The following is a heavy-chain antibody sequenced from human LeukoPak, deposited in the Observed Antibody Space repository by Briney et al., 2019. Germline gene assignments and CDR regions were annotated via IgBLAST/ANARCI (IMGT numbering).Heavy chain of an antibody. D-gene: IGHD5-18*01. Sequence: GASVKVSCKASGYTFTGYYMHWVRQAPGQGLEWMGWINPNSGGTNYAQKFQGRVTMTRDTSISTAYMELSRLRSDDTAVYYRARASGYSYGQGYYYYMDVWGKGTTVTVSS. V-gene: IGHV1-2*02. J-gene: IGHJ6*03. CDR2: INPNSGGT. CDR3: ARASGYSYGQGYYYYMDV. CDR1: GYTFTGYY.